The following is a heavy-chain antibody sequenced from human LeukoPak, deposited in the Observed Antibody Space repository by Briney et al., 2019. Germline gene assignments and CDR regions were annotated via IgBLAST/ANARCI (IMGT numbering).Heavy chain of an antibody. CDR1: GFTFSSYG. D-gene: IGHD1-26*01. Sequence: GGSLRLSCAASGFTFSSYGMHWVRQAPGKGLEWVSLMSGDGDSTYYADSVKGRFIISRDNSKNSLYLQTNSLRTEDTALYYCAKAGRIGGPYSYFDYWGQGTLVTVSS. V-gene: IGHV3-43*02. J-gene: IGHJ4*02. CDR3: AKAGRIGGPYSYFDY. CDR2: MSGDGDST.